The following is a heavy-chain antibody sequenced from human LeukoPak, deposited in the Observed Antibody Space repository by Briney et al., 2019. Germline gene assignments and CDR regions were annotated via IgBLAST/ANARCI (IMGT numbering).Heavy chain of an antibody. CDR1: GYTLTELS. V-gene: IGHV1-24*01. CDR3: ATDLKRIVGATSFDY. Sequence: ASVKVSCKVSGYTLTELSMHWVQQAPGKGLEWMGGFDPEDGETIYAQKFQGRVTMTEDTSTDTAYMELSSLRSEDTAVYYCATDLKRIVGATSFDYWGQGTLVTVSS. D-gene: IGHD1-26*01. CDR2: FDPEDGET. J-gene: IGHJ4*02.